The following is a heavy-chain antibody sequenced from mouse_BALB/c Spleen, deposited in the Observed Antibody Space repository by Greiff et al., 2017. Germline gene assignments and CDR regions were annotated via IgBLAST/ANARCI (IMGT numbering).Heavy chain of an antibody. Sequence: EVQLVESGGDLVKPGGSLKLSCAASGLTFSSYGMSWVRQTPDKRLEWVATISSGGSYTYYPDSVKGRFTISRDNAKNTLYLQMSSLKSEDTAMYYCARHEEGYFDYWGQGTTLTVSS. CDR1: GLTFSSYG. J-gene: IGHJ2*01. CDR2: ISSGGSYT. CDR3: ARHEEGYFDY. V-gene: IGHV5-6*01.